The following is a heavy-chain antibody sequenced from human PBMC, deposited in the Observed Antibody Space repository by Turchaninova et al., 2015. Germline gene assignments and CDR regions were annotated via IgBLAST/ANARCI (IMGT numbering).Heavy chain of an antibody. CDR3: ARSNSSGYSPFDY. Sequence: QVQLQESGPGRVKPSETRTLPCAVSGYSISSGYYWGWIRQPPGKGQDVIGSIYHSGSTYDNPSRKIRVTIAVDTSKNQFSLKLNSVTAADTAVYYCARSNSSGYSPFDYWGQGTLVTVSS. V-gene: IGHV4-38-2*01. J-gene: IGHJ4*02. D-gene: IGHD3-22*01. CDR1: GYSISSGYY. CDR2: IYHSGST.